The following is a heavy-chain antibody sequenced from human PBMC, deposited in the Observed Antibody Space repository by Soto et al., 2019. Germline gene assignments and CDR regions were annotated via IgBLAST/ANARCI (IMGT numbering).Heavy chain of an antibody. CDR2: ISAYNGYT. D-gene: IGHD4-17*01. V-gene: IGHV1-18*01. Sequence: ASVKVSCKASGYTFSTYSVTWVRQAPGQGLEWMGWISAYNGYTNYAQKLQGRVTMTTDTSTTTAYMELRSLRSDDTAVYYCARDEAVTFDTWGQGTLVTVSS. CDR1: GYTFSTYS. CDR3: ARDEAVTFDT. J-gene: IGHJ4*02.